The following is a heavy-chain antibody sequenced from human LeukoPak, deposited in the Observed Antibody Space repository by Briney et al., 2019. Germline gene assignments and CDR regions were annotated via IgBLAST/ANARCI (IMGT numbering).Heavy chain of an antibody. CDR3: ARSRGSGSSYAFDI. Sequence: GGSLRLSCAASGFTFSGYDMTWVRKAPGKGLEWVTTTSGYGDSTYHADSVKGRFIISRDNSKNTLVLQMNSLRAEDTAIYYCARSRGSGSSYAFDIWGQGTMVTVSS. J-gene: IGHJ3*02. CDR2: TSGYGDST. V-gene: IGHV3-23*01. CDR1: GFTFSGYD. D-gene: IGHD3-10*01.